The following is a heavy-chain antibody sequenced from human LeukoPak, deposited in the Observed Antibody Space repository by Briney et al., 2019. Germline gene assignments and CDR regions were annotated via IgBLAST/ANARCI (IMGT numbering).Heavy chain of an antibody. D-gene: IGHD3-22*01. CDR2: ISSSSSYI. V-gene: IGHV3-21*01. CDR3: ARDGMDYDSSFDY. Sequence: GGSLRLSCAASGFTFSSYSMNWVRQAPGKGLEWVSSISSSSSYIYYADSVKGRFTISRDNAKNSLYLQMNSLRAEDTAVYYCARDGMDYDSSFDYWGQGTLVTVSS. CDR1: GFTFSSYS. J-gene: IGHJ4*02.